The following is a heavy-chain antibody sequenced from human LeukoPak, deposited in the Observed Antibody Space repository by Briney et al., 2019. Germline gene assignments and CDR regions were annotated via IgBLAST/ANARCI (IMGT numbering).Heavy chain of an antibody. J-gene: IGHJ4*02. CDR1: GGSISSGDYY. CDR3: ARYNGGDYDY. D-gene: IGHD4-17*01. V-gene: IGHV4-30-4*01. CDR2: IYYSGST. Sequence: SETLSLTCTVSGGSISSGDYYWSWIRQPPGKGLEWIGYIYYSGSTYYNPSLKSRVTISVDTSKNQFSLKLSSVTAADTAVYYCARYNGGDYDYWGQGTLATVSS.